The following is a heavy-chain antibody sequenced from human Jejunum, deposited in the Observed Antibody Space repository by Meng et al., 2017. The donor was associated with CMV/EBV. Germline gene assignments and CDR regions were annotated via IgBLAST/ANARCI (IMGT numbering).Heavy chain of an antibody. D-gene: IGHD2-2*02. V-gene: IGHV3-74*01. CDR1: TYS. Sequence: TYSLHWVRPAPGKGLVWVSRIDSAGRSTTYADPVKGRFTISRDNAKNTLYLQMNSLRAEDTAVYYCAGEGYCISTGCYTSDAFDIWGQGTMVTVSS. J-gene: IGHJ3*02. CDR2: IDSAGRST. CDR3: AGEGYCISTGCYTSDAFDI.